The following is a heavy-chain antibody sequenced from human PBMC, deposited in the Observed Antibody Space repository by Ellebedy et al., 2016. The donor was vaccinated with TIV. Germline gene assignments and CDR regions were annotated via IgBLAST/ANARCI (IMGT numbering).Heavy chain of an antibody. Sequence: SETLSLXXAVYGGSFSGYYWGWIRQPPGKGLEWIGSIYYSGSTYYSPSLKSRVTISVDTSKNQFSLKLSSVTAADTAVYYCARHIVPAAMPGLGYFQHWGQGTLVTVSS. CDR3: ARHIVPAAMPGLGYFQH. J-gene: IGHJ1*01. CDR2: IYYSGST. D-gene: IGHD2-2*01. CDR1: GGSFSGYY. V-gene: IGHV4-39*01.